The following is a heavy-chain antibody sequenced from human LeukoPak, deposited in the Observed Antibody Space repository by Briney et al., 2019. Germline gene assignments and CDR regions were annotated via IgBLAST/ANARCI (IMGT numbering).Heavy chain of an antibody. CDR1: GGSISSYY. CDR2: IYYSGST. D-gene: IGHD3-16*02. J-gene: IGHJ5*02. Sequence: SETLSLTCTVSGGSISSYYWSWLRQPPGKGLEWLGYIYYSGSTNYNPSLKSRVTISVDTSRNQFSLKLSSVTAADTAVYYCARGSTYYDYVWGSYRFHNWFDPWGQGTLVTVSS. CDR3: ARGSTYYDYVWGSYRFHNWFDP. V-gene: IGHV4-59*01.